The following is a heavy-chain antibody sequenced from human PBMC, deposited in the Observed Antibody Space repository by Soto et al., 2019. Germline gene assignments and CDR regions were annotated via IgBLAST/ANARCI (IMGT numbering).Heavy chain of an antibody. Sequence: KQSPTLSLTCAISGDSVSSNSAAWNWIRQSPSRGLEWLGRTYYRSKWYNDYAVSVKSRITINPDTSKNQFSLQLNSVTPEDTAVYYCARGQQWLVRYDWFDPWGQGTLVTVSS. CDR2: TYYRSKWYN. J-gene: IGHJ5*02. CDR1: GDSVSSNSAA. D-gene: IGHD6-19*01. CDR3: ARGQQWLVRYDWFDP. V-gene: IGHV6-1*01.